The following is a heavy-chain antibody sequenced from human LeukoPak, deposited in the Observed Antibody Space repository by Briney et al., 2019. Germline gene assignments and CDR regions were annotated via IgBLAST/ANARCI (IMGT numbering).Heavy chain of an antibody. CDR1: GVSISSYY. Sequence: SETLSLTCTVSGVSISSYYWSWIRQPPGKGLEWIGYIYYSGSTNYNPSLKSRVTISVDTSKNQFSLKLSSVTAADTAVYYCARVVWAYDYWGQGTLVTVSS. CDR2: IYYSGST. D-gene: IGHD7-27*01. CDR3: ARVVWAYDY. V-gene: IGHV4-59*01. J-gene: IGHJ4*02.